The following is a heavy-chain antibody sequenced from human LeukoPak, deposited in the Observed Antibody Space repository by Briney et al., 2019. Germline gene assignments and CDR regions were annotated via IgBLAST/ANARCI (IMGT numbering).Heavy chain of an antibody. CDR1: GGSFSGYY. CDR3: ARKGRDGRVVVIRAFDY. CDR2: INHSGST. V-gene: IGHV4-34*01. Sequence: PSETLSLTCAVYGGSFSGYYRSWIRQPPGKGLEWIGEINHSGSTNYNPSLKSRVTISVDTSKNQFSLKLSSVTAADTAAYYCARKGRDGRVVVIRAFDYWGQGTLVTVSS. J-gene: IGHJ4*02. D-gene: IGHD3-22*01.